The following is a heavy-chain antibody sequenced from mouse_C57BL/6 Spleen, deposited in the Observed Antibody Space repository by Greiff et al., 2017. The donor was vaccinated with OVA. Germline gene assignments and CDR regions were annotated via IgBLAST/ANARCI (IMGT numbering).Heavy chain of an antibody. V-gene: IGHV3-6*01. CDR1: GYSITSGYY. CDR3: ARGDLLFDY. CDR2: ISYDGSN. J-gene: IGHJ2*01. D-gene: IGHD3-3*01. Sequence: ESGPGLVKPSQSLSLTCSVTGYSITSGYYWNWIRQFPGNKLEWMGYISYDGSNNYNPSLKNRISITRDTSKNQFFLKLNSVTTEDTATYYCARGDLLFDYWGQGTTLTVSS.